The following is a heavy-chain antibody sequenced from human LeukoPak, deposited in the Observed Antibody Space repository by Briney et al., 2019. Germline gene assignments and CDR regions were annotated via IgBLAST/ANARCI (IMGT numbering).Heavy chain of an antibody. CDR1: GVTFSNFY. CDR3: ARDSYGMDL. V-gene: IGHV3-30*04. D-gene: IGHD3-10*01. Sequence: GRSLRLSCEASGVTFSNFYMHWARQAPGKGLEWVAVMSYDGRTEHHADSVKSRFTISRDNSKNTLYLQMNSLRIDDTAIYYCARDSYGMDLWGKGTTVTVSS. J-gene: IGHJ6*03. CDR2: MSYDGRTE.